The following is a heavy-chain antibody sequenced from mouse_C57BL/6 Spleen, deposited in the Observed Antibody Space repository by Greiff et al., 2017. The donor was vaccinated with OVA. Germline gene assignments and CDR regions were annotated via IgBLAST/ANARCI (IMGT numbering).Heavy chain of an antibody. J-gene: IGHJ1*03. V-gene: IGHV1-82*01. CDR2: IYPGDGDT. D-gene: IGHD3-3*01. CDR1: GYAFSSSW. Sequence: QVQLQQSGPELVKPGASVKISCKASGYAFSSSWMNWVKQRPGKGLEWIGRIYPGDGDTNYNGKFKGKATLTADKSSSTAYMQLSSLTSEDSAVYFCARGGGRDWYFDVWGTGTTVTVSS. CDR3: ARGGGRDWYFDV.